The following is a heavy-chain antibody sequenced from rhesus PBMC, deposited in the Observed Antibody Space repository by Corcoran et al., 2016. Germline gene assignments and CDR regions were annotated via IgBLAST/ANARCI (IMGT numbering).Heavy chain of an antibody. CDR2: INSGRGST. CDR1: GFTFSSYW. Sequence: EVQLVESGGGLAKPGGSLRLSCAASGFTFSSYWMNWVRQTQGKGLEWISAINSGRGSTYYVESVKGRFTISRDNSKNTLSLQMNSLRAEDTAVYYCAKDRGIAAGRFDYWGQGVLVTVSS. V-gene: IGHV3S42*01. J-gene: IGHJ4*01. CDR3: AKDRGIAAGRFDY. D-gene: IGHD6-13*01.